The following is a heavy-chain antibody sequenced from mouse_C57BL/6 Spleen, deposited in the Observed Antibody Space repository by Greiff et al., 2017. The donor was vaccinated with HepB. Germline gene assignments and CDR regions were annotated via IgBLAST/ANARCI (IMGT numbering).Heavy chain of an antibody. J-gene: IGHJ2*01. D-gene: IGHD4-1*01. CDR2: IYPGSGNT. V-gene: IGHV1-66*01. CDR1: GYSFTSYY. CDR3: ARVPSNWEEGYFDY. Sequence: QVQLQQSGPELVKPGASVKISCKASGYSFTSYYIHWVKQRPGQGLEWIGWIYPGSGNTKYNEKFKGKATLTADTSSSTAYMQLSSLTSEDSAVYYCARVPSNWEEGYFDYWGQGTTLTVSS.